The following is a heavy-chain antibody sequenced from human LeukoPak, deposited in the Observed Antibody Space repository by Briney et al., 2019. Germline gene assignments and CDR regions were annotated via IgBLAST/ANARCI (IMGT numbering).Heavy chain of an antibody. CDR3: ARDYRWNYDY. D-gene: IGHD1-7*01. J-gene: IGHJ4*02. Sequence: GGSLRLSCAASGFTFSDYAMHWVRQAPGKGLEWVAVISKDGSDKYYPGSVRGRFTISRDNSKNTIYLQMDSLRAEDTAIYYCARDYRWNYDYWGQGTLVTVSS. CDR1: GFTFSDYA. CDR2: ISKDGSDK. V-gene: IGHV3-30-3*01.